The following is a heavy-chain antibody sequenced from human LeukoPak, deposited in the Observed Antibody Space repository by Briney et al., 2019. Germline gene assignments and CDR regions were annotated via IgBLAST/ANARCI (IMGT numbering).Heavy chain of an antibody. CDR1: RFTFSSYA. CDR2: ISGSGDNT. J-gene: IGHJ4*02. Sequence: PGGSLRLSCAASRFTFSSYAMSWVRQAPGKGLEWVSAISGSGDNTYYADSVKGRFTVSRDNSKNTLYVQMKSLRAEDTAVYYCAKDFVVVPGNVNYFDYWGQGTLVTVSS. D-gene: IGHD2-21*02. V-gene: IGHV3-23*01. CDR3: AKDFVVVPGNVNYFDY.